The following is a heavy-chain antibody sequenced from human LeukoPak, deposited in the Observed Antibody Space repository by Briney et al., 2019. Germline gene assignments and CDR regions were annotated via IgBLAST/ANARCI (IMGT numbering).Heavy chain of an antibody. D-gene: IGHD3-10*01. J-gene: IGHJ4*02. V-gene: IGHV3-30*04. CDR1: GFTFSSYA. Sequence: GGSLRLSCAASGFTFSSYAMHWVRQAPGKGLEWVAVISYDGSNKYYADSVKGRFTISRDNSKNTLYLQMNSLRAEVTAVYYCARSWAVTMVRGVDYWGQGTLVTVSS. CDR2: ISYDGSNK. CDR3: ARSWAVTMVRGVDY.